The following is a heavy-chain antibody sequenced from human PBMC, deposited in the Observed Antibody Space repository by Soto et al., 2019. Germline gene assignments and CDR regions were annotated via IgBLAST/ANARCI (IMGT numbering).Heavy chain of an antibody. V-gene: IGHV2-26*01. CDR3: ERMDGDYNYYGLDV. D-gene: IGHD4-17*01. CDR1: GFSLTNGRMC. CDR2: FFSDAER. J-gene: IGHJ6*02. Sequence: QVPLKESGPVPVKPTETLTLTCSVSGFSLTNGRMCVCWIRQPPGKALDWLAHFFSDAERSYSTSMQIRLNMYKDSSGSQVVLTMTNMAPAYTATYYCERMDGDYNYYGLDVWGHGIAVTVAS.